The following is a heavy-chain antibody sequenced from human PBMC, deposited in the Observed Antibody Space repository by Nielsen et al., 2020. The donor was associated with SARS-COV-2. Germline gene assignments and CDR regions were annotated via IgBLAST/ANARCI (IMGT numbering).Heavy chain of an antibody. CDR3: AREHRNDWMNWFDP. D-gene: IGHD1-1*01. J-gene: IGHJ5*02. CDR1: GYTYTSYG. Sequence: ASVKVSCKASGYTYTSYGINWVRQAPGQGLEWMGWITTNTGNPTYAQGFTGRFVFSLDTSASTAYLQISSLRAEDTAVYYCAREHRNDWMNWFDPWGQGTLVTVSS. CDR2: ITTNTGNP. V-gene: IGHV7-4-1*02.